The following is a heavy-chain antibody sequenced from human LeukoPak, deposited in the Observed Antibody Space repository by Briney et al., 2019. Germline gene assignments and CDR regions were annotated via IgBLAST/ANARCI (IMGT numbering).Heavy chain of an antibody. V-gene: IGHV4-34*01. CDR1: GGSFSGYY. CDR2: INHSGST. D-gene: IGHD6-19*01. Sequence: SETLSLTCAVYGGSFSGYYWSWIRQPPGKGLEWIGEINHSGSTNYNPSLKSRVTISVGTSKNQFSLKLSSVTAADTAVYYCASVARLPIAVAGTEFDYWGQGTLVTVSS. CDR3: ASVARLPIAVAGTEFDY. J-gene: IGHJ4*02.